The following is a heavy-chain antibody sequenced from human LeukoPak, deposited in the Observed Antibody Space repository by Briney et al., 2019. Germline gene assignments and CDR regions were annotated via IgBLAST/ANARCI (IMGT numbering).Heavy chain of an antibody. D-gene: IGHD2-2*01. V-gene: IGHV3-7*01. CDR3: ARGRYSSRSGGDYFDI. CDR2: IKQDGSEK. J-gene: IGHJ4*02. Sequence: PGGSLRLSCAASGFTFSRYWMSWVRQAPGKGLEWVANIKQDGSEKYYVDSVKGRFTISRDNAKNSLYLQMNSRRAEDTAVYYCARGRYSSRSGGDYFDIWGQGTLVTVSS. CDR1: GFTFSRYW.